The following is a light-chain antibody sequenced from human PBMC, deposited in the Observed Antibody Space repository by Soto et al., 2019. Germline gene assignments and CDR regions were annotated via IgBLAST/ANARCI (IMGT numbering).Light chain of an antibody. CDR2: GAS. Sequence: EIVLTQSPGTLSFSPGERATLSCRASQSVSSIYLAWYQRRPGKAPRFLIHGASSRATGIPDRFSGSGSGTDFTLSINRLEPEDFAVYYCQQYGSSPWTFGQGTKVEIK. CDR3: QQYGSSPWT. CDR1: QSVSSIY. J-gene: IGKJ1*01. V-gene: IGKV3-20*01.